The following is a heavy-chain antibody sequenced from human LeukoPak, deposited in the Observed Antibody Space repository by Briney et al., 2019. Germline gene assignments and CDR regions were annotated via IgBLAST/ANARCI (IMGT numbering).Heavy chain of an antibody. CDR2: INPSGGST. Sequence: ASVKVSCKTSGYTFANYGMHWVRQAPGQGLEWMGIINPSGGSTSYAQKFQGRVTMTRDTSTSTVYMELSSLRSEDTAVYYCARGPKEMATKNWGQGTLVTVSS. V-gene: IGHV1-46*01. J-gene: IGHJ4*02. CDR1: GYTFANYG. D-gene: IGHD5-24*01. CDR3: ARGPKEMATKN.